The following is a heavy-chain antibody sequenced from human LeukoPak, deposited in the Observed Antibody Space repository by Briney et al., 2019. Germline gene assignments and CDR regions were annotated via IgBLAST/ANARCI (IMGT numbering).Heavy chain of an antibody. CDR1: GFTFSSYA. CDR2: ISGSDGTT. D-gene: IGHD1-14*01. J-gene: IGHJ4*03. V-gene: IGHV3-23*01. Sequence: RGSLRLSCAASGFTFSSYAMSWVRQAPGKGLEWVSSISGSDGTTYYADSVKGRFTISRDNSKYTLSLQMNSLRDDDTAVYYWSKVNGKWGQEPPGGDFDYWGQGTKVTVSS. CDR3: SKVNGKWGQEPPGGDFDY.